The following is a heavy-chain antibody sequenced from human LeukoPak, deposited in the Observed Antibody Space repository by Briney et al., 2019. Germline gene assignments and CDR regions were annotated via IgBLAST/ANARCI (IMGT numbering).Heavy chain of an antibody. CDR1: GGSFSCYY. CDR3: ARGLRWLQSNRGFNY. V-gene: IGHV4-34*01. Sequence: PSETLSLSCAVYGGSFSCYYWSWIRQPPGKGLEWIGEINHSGSTNYNPSLKSRVTISVDTSKNQFSLKLSSVTAADTAVYYCARGLRWLQSNRGFNYSGQGTLVTVSS. J-gene: IGHJ4*02. D-gene: IGHD5-24*01. CDR2: INHSGST.